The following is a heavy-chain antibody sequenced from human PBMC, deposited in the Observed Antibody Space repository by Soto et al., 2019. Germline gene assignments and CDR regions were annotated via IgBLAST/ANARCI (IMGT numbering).Heavy chain of an antibody. Sequence: TLSLTCDISGDSVSSSSAAWNWIRQPPSRGLEWLGRTYYRSKWIHEYTVSMESRITINPDTSKNQFSLHIYSVTPEDTAVYYCAGVVWFRGMDVWGQGTPVP. J-gene: IGHJ6*02. V-gene: IGHV6-1*01. CDR1: GDSVSSSSAA. D-gene: IGHD3-16*01. CDR3: AGVVWFRGMDV. CDR2: TYYRSKWIH.